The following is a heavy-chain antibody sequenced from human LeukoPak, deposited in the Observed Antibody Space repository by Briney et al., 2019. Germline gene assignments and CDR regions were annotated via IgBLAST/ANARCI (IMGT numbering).Heavy chain of an antibody. V-gene: IGHV3-48*04. CDR2: ISSSSSTI. CDR1: GFTFSSYS. CDR3: AGNGITGTTWHYYYYYYMDV. J-gene: IGHJ6*03. Sequence: GGSLRLSCAASGFTFSSYSMNWVRQAPGKGLEWVSYISSSSSTIYYADSVKGRFTISRDNAKNSLYLQMNSLRAEDTAVYYCAGNGITGTTWHYYYYYYMDVWGKGTTVTASS. D-gene: IGHD1-7*01.